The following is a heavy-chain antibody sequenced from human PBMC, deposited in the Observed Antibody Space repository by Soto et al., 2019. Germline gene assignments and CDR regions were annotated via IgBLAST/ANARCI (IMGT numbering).Heavy chain of an antibody. Sequence: PSVTLSLTCTVSGGSISSYYWSWIQQPPGKGLEWIGYIYYSGSTNYNPSLKSRVTISVDTSKNQFSLKLSSVTAADTAVYYCARNLHIYSYVPLGYYYGMDVWGQGTTVTVAS. CDR2: IYYSGST. D-gene: IGHD5-18*01. CDR3: ARNLHIYSYVPLGYYYGMDV. J-gene: IGHJ6*02. V-gene: IGHV4-59*01. CDR1: GGSISSYY.